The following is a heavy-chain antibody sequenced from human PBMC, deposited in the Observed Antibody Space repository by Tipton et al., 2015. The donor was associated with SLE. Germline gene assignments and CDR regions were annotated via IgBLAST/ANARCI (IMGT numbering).Heavy chain of an antibody. CDR1: GFTFSYYW. CDR3: ARDFGGNYGMDV. V-gene: IGHV3-7*01. D-gene: IGHD1-26*01. CDR2: IKQDGSEI. Sequence: SLRLSCAASGFTFSYYWMSWVRQAPGKGLEWVANIKQDGSEIHYVDSVKGRFTISRDNAKNSLYLQMNSLRAEDTAVYYCARDFGGNYGMDVWGQGTTVTVSS. J-gene: IGHJ6*02.